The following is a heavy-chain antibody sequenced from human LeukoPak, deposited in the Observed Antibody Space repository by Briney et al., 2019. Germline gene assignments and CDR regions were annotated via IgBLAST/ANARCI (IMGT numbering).Heavy chain of an antibody. CDR2: ISSSGSTI. Sequence: GGSLRLPCAASGFTFSDYYMSWIRQAPGKGLEWVSYISSSGSTIYYADSVKGRFTISRDNAKNSLYLQMNSLRAEDTAVYYCARKDSSGYDAFDIWGQGTMVTVPS. J-gene: IGHJ3*02. V-gene: IGHV3-11*01. CDR3: ARKDSSGYDAFDI. CDR1: GFTFSDYY. D-gene: IGHD3-22*01.